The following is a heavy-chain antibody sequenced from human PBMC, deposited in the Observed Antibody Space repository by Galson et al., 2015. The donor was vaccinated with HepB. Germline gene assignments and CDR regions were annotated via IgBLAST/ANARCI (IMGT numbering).Heavy chain of an antibody. CDR3: AHRHCGGDCYGLDWFDP. CDR1: GFSLSTSGMR. Sequence: PALVKPTQTLTLTCTFSGFSLSTSGMRVSWIRQPPGKALEWLARIDWDDDKYCSTSPKTRLTISKDTSKNQVVLTMTNMDPVDTATYYCAHRHCGGDCYGLDWFDPWGQGTLVTVSS. CDR2: IDWDDDK. J-gene: IGHJ5*02. D-gene: IGHD2-21*01. V-gene: IGHV2-70*12.